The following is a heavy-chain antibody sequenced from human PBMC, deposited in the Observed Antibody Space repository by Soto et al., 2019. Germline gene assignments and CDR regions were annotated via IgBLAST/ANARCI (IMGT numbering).Heavy chain of an antibody. V-gene: IGHV3-33*01. CDR3: VRDSRGVGCRSPLCY. CDR1: GFTFSSYG. CDR2: IWYDGSNK. Sequence: GGSLRLSCAASGFTFSSYGMHWVRQAPGKGLEWVAVIWYDGSNKYYADSVKGRFTISRDNSKNTLYLQMNSLRAEDTAAYYFVRDSRGVGCRSPLCYRGRGTLGAVGS. D-gene: IGHD2-15*01. J-gene: IGHJ4*02.